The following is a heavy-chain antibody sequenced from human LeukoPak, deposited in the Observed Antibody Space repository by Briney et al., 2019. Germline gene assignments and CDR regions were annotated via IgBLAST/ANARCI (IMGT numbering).Heavy chain of an antibody. J-gene: IGHJ4*02. CDR2: ISSSGSTI. Sequence: PGGSLRLSCAASGFTFSSYEMNWVRQAPGKGLEWVSYISSSGSTIYYADSVKGRFTISRDSSKNSLSLQMNSLRTEDTGFYYCAKDLGPRGVGATPQYWGQGTVVIVSS. V-gene: IGHV3-48*03. D-gene: IGHD1-26*01. CDR1: GFTFSSYE. CDR3: AKDLGPRGVGATPQY.